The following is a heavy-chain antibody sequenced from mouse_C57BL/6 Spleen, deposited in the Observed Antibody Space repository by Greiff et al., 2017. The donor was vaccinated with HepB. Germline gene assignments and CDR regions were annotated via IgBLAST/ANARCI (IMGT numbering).Heavy chain of an antibody. V-gene: IGHV5-12*01. CDR1: GFTFSDYY. CDR3: ARQDYGSRYWYFDV. D-gene: IGHD1-1*01. J-gene: IGHJ1*03. CDR2: ISNGGGST. Sequence: EVMLVESGGGLVQPGGSLKLSCAASGFTFSDYYMYWVRQTPEKRLEWVAYISNGGGSTYYPDTVKGRFTISRDNAKNTLYLQMSRLKSEDTAMYYCARQDYGSRYWYFDVWGTGTTVTVSS.